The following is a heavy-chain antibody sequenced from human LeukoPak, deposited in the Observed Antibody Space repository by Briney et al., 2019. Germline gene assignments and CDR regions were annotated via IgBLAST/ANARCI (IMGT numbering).Heavy chain of an antibody. D-gene: IGHD2/OR15-2a*01. Sequence: PGGSLRLSCAASGFTFSSYAMSWVRQAPGKGLEWVSAISGSGGSTYYADSVKGRFTISRDNSKNTLYLQMNSLRAEDTAVYYCAIGELSPAFYYYYGMDVWGQGTTVTVSS. J-gene: IGHJ6*02. V-gene: IGHV3-23*01. CDR2: ISGSGGST. CDR3: AIGELSPAFYYYYGMDV. CDR1: GFTFSSYA.